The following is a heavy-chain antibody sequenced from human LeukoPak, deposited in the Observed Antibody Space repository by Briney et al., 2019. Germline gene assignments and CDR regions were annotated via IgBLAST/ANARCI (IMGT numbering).Heavy chain of an antibody. D-gene: IGHD4-17*01. CDR2: ISGSSSPI. J-gene: IGHJ3*02. Sequence: GGSLRLSCAASGFTFSTYEMNWVRQAPGKGLEWVSFISGSSSPIYYADSVKGRFTISRDNAKNSLYLQMNSLRAEDTAIYYCAKYGDYDAFDIWGQGTMVTVSS. V-gene: IGHV3-48*03. CDR1: GFTFSTYE. CDR3: AKYGDYDAFDI.